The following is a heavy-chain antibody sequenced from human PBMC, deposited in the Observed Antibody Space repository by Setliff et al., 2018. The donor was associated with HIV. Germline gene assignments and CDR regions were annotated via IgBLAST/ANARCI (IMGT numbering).Heavy chain of an antibody. Sequence: SETLSLTCTVSGGSISSSSYYWGWIRQPPGKGLEWIGSIYYSGSTYSNPSLKSRVTISVDTSKNQFSLKLSSVTAADTAVYYCARQSRPSTSFGVVIRSGDYWGQGTLVTVSS. CDR2: IYYSGST. D-gene: IGHD3-3*01. CDR1: GGSISSSSYY. CDR3: ARQSRPSTSFGVVIRSGDY. V-gene: IGHV4-39*01. J-gene: IGHJ4*02.